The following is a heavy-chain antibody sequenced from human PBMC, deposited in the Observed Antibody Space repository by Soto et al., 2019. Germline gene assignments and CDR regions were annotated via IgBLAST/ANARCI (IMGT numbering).Heavy chain of an antibody. Sequence: QVQLVESGGGVVQPGRSLRLSCAASGFTFSRYGMHWVRQAPGKGLEWVAAIWYDGSNKYYADSVKGRFTISRDSSKNTQYLQTNSLRAEDTAVYYCTRSSSSAFDIWGQGTMVTVSS. CDR2: IWYDGSNK. V-gene: IGHV3-33*01. CDR3: TRSSSSAFDI. D-gene: IGHD6-13*01. CDR1: GFTFSRYG. J-gene: IGHJ3*02.